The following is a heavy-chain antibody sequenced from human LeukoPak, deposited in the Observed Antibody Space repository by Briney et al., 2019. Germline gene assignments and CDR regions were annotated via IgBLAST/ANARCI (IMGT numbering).Heavy chain of an antibody. V-gene: IGHV3-30*02. J-gene: IGHJ4*02. CDR3: AKDVPAAYFDY. CDR1: GFSFKKYG. CDR2: MQYGGSDK. Sequence: GGSLRLSCTASGFSFKKYGIHWVRQAPGKGLEWVTFMQYGGSDKLYADSVKGRLTISRDNSKTTLYLQMNSLRAEDTAVYYCAKDVPAAYFDYWGQGTLVTVSS. D-gene: IGHD2-2*01.